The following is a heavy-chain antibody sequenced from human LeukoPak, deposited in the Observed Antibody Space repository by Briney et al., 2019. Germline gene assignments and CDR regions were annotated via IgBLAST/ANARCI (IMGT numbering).Heavy chain of an antibody. CDR3: AREDNGGATDDGFDV. V-gene: IGHV3-53*01. D-gene: IGHD3-16*01. CDR1: GFAVSNKF. CDR2: IRVGDVT. Sequence: GGSLRLSCAASGFAVSNKFMYWVRKAPGKGLEWVSVIRVGDVTHYADSVKGRFTTSRDSSKNTVYLQMESLRVEDTAVYYCAREDNGGATDDGFDVWGRGTVVIVSS. J-gene: IGHJ3*01.